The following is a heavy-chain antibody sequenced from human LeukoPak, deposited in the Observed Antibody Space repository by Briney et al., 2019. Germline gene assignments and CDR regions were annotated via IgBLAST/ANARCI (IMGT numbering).Heavy chain of an antibody. CDR3: ARRYYDNDGYFYFDY. J-gene: IGHJ4*02. D-gene: IGHD3-22*01. Sequence: GESLKISCKGSGYSFTSYWIGWVRQMPGKGLEWMGVIYPGDSDTRYSPSFQGQVTISADKSTSTAYPQWSSLKASDTAMYYCARRYYDNDGYFYFDYWGQGTPVTVSS. CDR1: GYSFTSYW. V-gene: IGHV5-51*01. CDR2: IYPGDSDT.